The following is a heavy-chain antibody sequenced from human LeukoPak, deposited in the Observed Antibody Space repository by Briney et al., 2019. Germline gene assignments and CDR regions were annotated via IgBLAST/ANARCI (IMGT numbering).Heavy chain of an antibody. J-gene: IGHJ5*02. V-gene: IGHV3-23*01. D-gene: IGHD5/OR15-5a*01. Sequence: PGGSLRLSCAASGFTLSSYWMYWVRQAPGKGLEWVSGITGSGATTYYAESVKGRFTISRDNSKNTLYLKMNSLRADDTAVYYCANLLWSTSFRLDPWGQGTLVIVSS. CDR2: ITGSGATT. CDR3: ANLLWSTSFRLDP. CDR1: GFTLSSYW.